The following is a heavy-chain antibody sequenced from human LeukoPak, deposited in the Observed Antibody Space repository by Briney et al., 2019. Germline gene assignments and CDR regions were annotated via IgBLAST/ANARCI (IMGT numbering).Heavy chain of an antibody. CDR3: ARGQWQRIDY. J-gene: IGHJ4*02. CDR2: IYYSGST. Sequence: SETLSLTCTVSGGSISSYYWSWIRQPPGKGLEWIGYIYYSGSTNYNPSLKSQVTISVDTSKNQFSLKLSSVTAADTAVYYCARGQWQRIDYWGQGTLVTVSS. D-gene: IGHD6-19*01. CDR1: GGSISSYY. V-gene: IGHV4-59*01.